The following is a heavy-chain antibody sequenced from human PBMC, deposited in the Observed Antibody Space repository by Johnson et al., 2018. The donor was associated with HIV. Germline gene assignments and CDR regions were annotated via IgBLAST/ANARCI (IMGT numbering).Heavy chain of an antibody. CDR1: GFTFSDYY. D-gene: IGHD7-27*01. CDR2: IYSGGST. J-gene: IGHJ3*02. Sequence: VQLVESGGGLVQPGGSLRLSCAASGFTFSDYYMSWIRQAPGKGLEWVSIIYSGGSTYYADSVKGRFTISRDNSKNTLYLQMNSLRAEDTAVYYCARSNWGGYAFDIWGQGTMVTVSS. V-gene: IGHV3-66*01. CDR3: ARSNWGGYAFDI.